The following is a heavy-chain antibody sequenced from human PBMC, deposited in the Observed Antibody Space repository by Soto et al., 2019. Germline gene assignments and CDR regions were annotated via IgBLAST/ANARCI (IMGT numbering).Heavy chain of an antibody. CDR3: AKEHSGLYSRQYFDS. D-gene: IGHD3-10*02. J-gene: IGHJ4*02. CDR2: IIPIFGTA. V-gene: IGHV1-69*13. Sequence: SVKVSCKASGGTFSSYAIRWVRQAPGQGLEWMGWIIPIFGTANYAQKFQGRVTITADASTSTAYMELSSLRSEDTAVYYCAKEHSGLYSRQYFDSWGQGTLVTVSS. CDR1: GGTFSSYA.